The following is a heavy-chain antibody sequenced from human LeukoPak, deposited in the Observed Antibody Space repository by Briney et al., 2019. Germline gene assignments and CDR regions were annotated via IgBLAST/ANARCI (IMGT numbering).Heavy chain of an antibody. CDR1: GGSVSTSDYY. J-gene: IGHJ4*02. Sequence: SETLSLTCTVSGGSVSTSDYYWGWIRQSPVKGLEWIGDVFYTGKTNYNPSLRCRATISIDTSKNQFSLKLTCVTVADSAVYYCARVFDSWGQGTLVNVSS. V-gene: IGHV4-39*07. CDR3: ARVFDS. CDR2: VFYTGKT.